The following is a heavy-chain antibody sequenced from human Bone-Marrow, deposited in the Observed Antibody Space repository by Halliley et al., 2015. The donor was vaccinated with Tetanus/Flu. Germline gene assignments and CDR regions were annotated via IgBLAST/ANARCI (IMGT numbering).Heavy chain of an antibody. CDR2: IYYTGDT. Sequence: TLSFTCSVSGGSITDFYWTWIRQPPGKGLEYIGYIYYTGDTNYNPSLRGRVTISVDTSKNQFSLKLNSVTAADTAAYYCAGSRVGGSRGLDPWGQGILVTISS. J-gene: IGHJ5*02. CDR1: GGSITDFY. V-gene: IGHV4-59*03. CDR3: AGSRVGGSRGLDP. D-gene: IGHD1-26*01.